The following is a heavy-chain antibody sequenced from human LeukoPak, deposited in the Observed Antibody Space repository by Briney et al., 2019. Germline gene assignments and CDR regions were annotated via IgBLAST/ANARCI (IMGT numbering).Heavy chain of an antibody. CDR3: ASDGVRYYYDSSGWRYYFDY. V-gene: IGHV1-69*13. CDR2: IIPIFGTA. D-gene: IGHD3-22*01. CDR1: GGTFSSYA. Sequence: ASVKVSCKASGGTFSSYAISWVRQAPGQGLEWMGGIIPIFGTANYAQKFQGRVTITADESTSTAYMELSSLRSEDTAVYYCASDGVRYYYDSSGWRYYFDYWGQGTLVTVSS. J-gene: IGHJ4*02.